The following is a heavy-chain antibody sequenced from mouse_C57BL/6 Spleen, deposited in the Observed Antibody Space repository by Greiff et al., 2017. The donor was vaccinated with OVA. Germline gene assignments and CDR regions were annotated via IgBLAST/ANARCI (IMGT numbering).Heavy chain of an antibody. CDR1: GYTFTSYG. CDR2: IYPRSGNT. CDR3: ARDYYGSPYFDY. Sequence: VMLVESGAELARPGASVKLSCKASGYTFTSYGISWVKQRTGQGLEWIGEIYPRSGNTYYNEKFKGKATLTADKSSSTAYMELRSLTSEDSAVYFCARDYYGSPYFDYWGQGTTLTVSS. D-gene: IGHD1-1*01. J-gene: IGHJ2*01. V-gene: IGHV1-81*01.